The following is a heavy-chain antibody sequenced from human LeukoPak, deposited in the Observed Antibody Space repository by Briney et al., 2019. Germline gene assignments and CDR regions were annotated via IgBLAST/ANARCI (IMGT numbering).Heavy chain of an antibody. CDR1: GCSISSYY. Sequence: SETLSLTCTGSGCSISSYYWSWIRQAAGKGLEWIGRIYTSGITNYNPSLKSRVTMSVDTSKNQFSLNLSSVTAADTAVYYCARVDSSGYGPFDYWGQGTLVTVSS. D-gene: IGHD3-22*01. CDR2: IYTSGIT. J-gene: IGHJ4*02. CDR3: ARVDSSGYGPFDY. V-gene: IGHV4-4*07.